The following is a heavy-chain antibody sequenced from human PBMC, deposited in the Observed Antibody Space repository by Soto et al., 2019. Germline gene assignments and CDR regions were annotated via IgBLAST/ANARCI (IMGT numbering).Heavy chain of an antibody. J-gene: IGHJ6*03. CDR2: ISSSSSYI. Sequence: GGSLRLSCAASGFTFSSYSMNWVRQAPGKGLEWVSSISSSSSYIYYADSVKGRFTISRDNAKNSLYLQMNSLRAEDTAVYYCAREQAYDFWSGSQVRYMDVWGKGTTVTVSS. CDR1: GFTFSSYS. V-gene: IGHV3-21*01. CDR3: AREQAYDFWSGSQVRYMDV. D-gene: IGHD3-3*01.